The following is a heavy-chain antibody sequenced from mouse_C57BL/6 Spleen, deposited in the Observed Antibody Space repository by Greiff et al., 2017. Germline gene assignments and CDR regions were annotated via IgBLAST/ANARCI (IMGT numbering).Heavy chain of an antibody. V-gene: IGHV1-53*01. CDR3: ARGGYRGYYAMDY. J-gene: IGHJ4*01. D-gene: IGHD2-14*01. CDR2: INPSNGGT. CDR1: GYTFTSYW. Sequence: QVQLQQPGTELVKPGASVKLSCKASGYTFTSYWMHWVKQRPGQGLEWIGNINPSNGGTNYDEKFKSKATLTVDKSSSTAYMQLSSLTSEDSAVYYCARGGYRGYYAMDYWGQGTSVTVSS.